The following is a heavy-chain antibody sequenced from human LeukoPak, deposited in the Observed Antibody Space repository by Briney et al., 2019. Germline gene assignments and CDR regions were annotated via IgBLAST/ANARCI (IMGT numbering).Heavy chain of an antibody. CDR1: GFTFSSYE. V-gene: IGHV3-48*03. J-gene: IGHJ6*02. D-gene: IGHD4-17*01. Sequence: PGGSLRLSCAASGFTFSSYEMNWVRQAPGKGLEWGSYLSSSGSTIYYADSVKGRFTISRDNAKNSLYLQMNSLRAEDTAVYYCARDHGDYYYGMDVWGQGTTVTVSS. CDR3: ARDHGDYYYGMDV. CDR2: LSSSGSTI.